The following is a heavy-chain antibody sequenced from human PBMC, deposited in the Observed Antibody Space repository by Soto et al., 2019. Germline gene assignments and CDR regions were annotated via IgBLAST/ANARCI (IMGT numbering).Heavy chain of an antibody. CDR2: ISGSGGST. CDR3: AKVRSDLVVAAPIHYMDV. CDR1: GFTFSSYA. Sequence: GGSLRLSCAASGFTFSSYAMSWVRQAPGKGLGWVSAISGSGGSTYYADSVKGRFTISRDNSKNTLYLQMNSLRAEDTAVYYCAKVRSDLVVAAPIHYMDVWGKGTTVTVSS. V-gene: IGHV3-23*01. J-gene: IGHJ6*03. D-gene: IGHD2-15*01.